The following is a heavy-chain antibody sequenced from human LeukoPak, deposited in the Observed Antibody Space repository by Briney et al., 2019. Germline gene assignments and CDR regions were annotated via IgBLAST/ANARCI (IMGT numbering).Heavy chain of an antibody. V-gene: IGHV3-48*03. CDR1: GFTFSSYE. Sequence: GGSLRLSCAASGFTFSSYEMNWVRQAPGKGLEWVSYISSSSSIIYYADSVKGRFTISRDNAKNSLYLQMNSLRAEDTAVYYCARHLYGGDYWGQGTLVTVSS. CDR2: ISSSSSII. CDR3: ARHLYGGDY. J-gene: IGHJ4*02. D-gene: IGHD4-17*01.